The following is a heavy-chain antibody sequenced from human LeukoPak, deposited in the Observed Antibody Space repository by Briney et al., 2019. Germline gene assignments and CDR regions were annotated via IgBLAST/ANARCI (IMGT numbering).Heavy chain of an antibody. D-gene: IGHD6-13*01. V-gene: IGHV3-23*01. J-gene: IGHJ4*02. CDR3: AKVSQWGNSRWYEGD. CDR1: GFTFSSSP. Sequence: TGGSLRLSCAASGFTFSSSPMSWVRQAPGKGLDWASSISADGPTYYADSVKGRFTISRDNSKNTLYLQMNSLRGEDAAVYYCAKVSQWGNSRWYEGDWGQGTLVTVSS. CDR2: ISADGPT.